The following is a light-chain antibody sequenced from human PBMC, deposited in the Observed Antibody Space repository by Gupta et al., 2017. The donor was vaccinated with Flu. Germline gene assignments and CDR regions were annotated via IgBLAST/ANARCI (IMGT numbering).Light chain of an antibody. CDR3: QKYNSYPYS. J-gene: IGKJ2*03. V-gene: IGKV1-5*03. CDR2: KAS. Sequence: IQMTQSPSTLSASVGDRVTITCRASQSISSWLAWYQQKPGKAPKLLIYKASSLESGVPSRFSGSGSGTEFTLTISSLQPDDFATYYCQKYNSYPYSFGQGTKVEIK. CDR1: QSISSW.